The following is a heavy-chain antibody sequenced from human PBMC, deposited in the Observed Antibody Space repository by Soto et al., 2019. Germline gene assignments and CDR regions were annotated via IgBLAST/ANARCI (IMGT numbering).Heavy chain of an antibody. CDR1: GFTFSSYA. Sequence: GGSLRLSCAASGFTFSSYAMSWVRQAPGKGLEWVSAISGSGGSTYYADSVKGRFTISRDNSKNTLYLQMNSLRAEDTAVYYCAKDLDIVVVPATFYAFDIWSQGTMVTVSS. CDR2: ISGSGGST. V-gene: IGHV3-23*01. J-gene: IGHJ3*02. CDR3: AKDLDIVVVPATFYAFDI. D-gene: IGHD2-2*01.